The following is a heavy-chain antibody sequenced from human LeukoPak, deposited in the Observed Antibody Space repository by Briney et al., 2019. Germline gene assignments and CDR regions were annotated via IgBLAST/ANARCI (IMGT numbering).Heavy chain of an antibody. Sequence: ASVKVSCKASGYTFTSYEINWVRQATGQGLEWMGWMNPNSGNTGYAQKFQGRVTITRNTSISTAYMELSSLRSEDTAVYYCARGRSVGFVVVPAAIKNWFDPWGQGTLVTVSS. V-gene: IGHV1-8*03. J-gene: IGHJ5*02. CDR3: ARGRSVGFVVVPAAIKNWFDP. CDR1: GYTFTSYE. D-gene: IGHD2-2*02. CDR2: MNPNSGNT.